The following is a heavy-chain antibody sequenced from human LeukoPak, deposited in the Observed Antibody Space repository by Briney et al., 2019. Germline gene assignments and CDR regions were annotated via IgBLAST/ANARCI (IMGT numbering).Heavy chain of an antibody. V-gene: IGHV4-4*09. J-gene: IGHJ4*02. CDR3: ARRDRLEATFDY. CDR1: GGSLSNYY. Sequence: SETLSLTCTVSGGSLSNYYWSWIRQPPGKGLEWIAHIYSSGRSDHNPPLKRRVTISVDTSKNQFSLKLSSVTAADTAVYYCARRDRLEATFDYWGQGTLVTVS. D-gene: IGHD1-1*01. CDR2: IYSSGRS.